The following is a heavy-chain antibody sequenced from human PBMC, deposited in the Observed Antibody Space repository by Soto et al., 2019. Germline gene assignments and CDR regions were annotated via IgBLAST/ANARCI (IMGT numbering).Heavy chain of an antibody. CDR1: GDTISTGGYT. CDR2: IYHTGNA. J-gene: IGHJ5*02. V-gene: IGHV4-30-2*03. Sequence: PSETLSLTCDVSGDTISTGGYTWDWIRQPPGKALEWIGSIYHTGNAYYNPSLKSRVTISVDSSKNQFSLKVTSVTAADTALYYCARDYFDSSDYTTNWFDPWGQGTLVTVSS. CDR3: ARDYFDSSDYTTNWFDP. D-gene: IGHD3-22*01.